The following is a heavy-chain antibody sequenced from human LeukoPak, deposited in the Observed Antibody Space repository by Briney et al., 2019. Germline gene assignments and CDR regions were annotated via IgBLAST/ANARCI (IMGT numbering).Heavy chain of an antibody. CDR3: ARDGRRGYSYGSTGFDS. D-gene: IGHD5-18*01. CDR1: GGSISSSSYY. Sequence: SETLSLTCTVSGGSISSSSYYWGWIRQPPGKGLEWIGSIYYSGSTYYNPSLKSRVTISVDTSNNQFSLKLSSVTAADTAVYYCARDGRRGYSYGSTGFDSWGQGTLVIVSS. V-gene: IGHV4-39*07. J-gene: IGHJ4*02. CDR2: IYYSGST.